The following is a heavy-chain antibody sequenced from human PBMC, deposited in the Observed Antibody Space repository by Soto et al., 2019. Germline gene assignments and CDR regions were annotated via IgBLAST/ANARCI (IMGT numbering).Heavy chain of an antibody. J-gene: IGHJ3*02. D-gene: IGHD3-22*01. CDR3: ARGDYYDTSGPFSDAFDI. V-gene: IGHV3-7*04. Sequence: GGSLRLSCAASGFTFNIYWMSWVRQAPGKGLEWVANIKPDGREKWYVDSVKGRFTISRDNAKNSLYLQMNSLRAEDTAVYFCARGDYYDTSGPFSDAFDIWGQGTMVT. CDR1: GFTFNIYW. CDR2: IKPDGREK.